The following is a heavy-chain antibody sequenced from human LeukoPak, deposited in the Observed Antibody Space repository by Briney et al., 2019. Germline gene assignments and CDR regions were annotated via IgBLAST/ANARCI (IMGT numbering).Heavy chain of an antibody. J-gene: IGHJ5*02. CDR1: GGSISSYY. CDR3: ARDAGRRPVYRGWFDP. Sequence: SETLSLTCTVSGGSISSYYWSWIRQPPGKGLEWIGYIYYSGSTNYNPSLKSRVTISVDTSKNQSSLKLSSVTAADTAVYYCARDAGRRPVYRGWFDPWGQGTLVTVSS. D-gene: IGHD2/OR15-2a*01. CDR2: IYYSGST. V-gene: IGHV4-59*01.